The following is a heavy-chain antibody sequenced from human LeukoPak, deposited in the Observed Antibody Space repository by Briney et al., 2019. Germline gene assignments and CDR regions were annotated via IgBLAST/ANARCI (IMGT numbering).Heavy chain of an antibody. V-gene: IGHV3-23*01. D-gene: IGHD6-6*01. CDR2: ISGSGTNT. CDR3: AMASSSGRYFDY. CDR1: GFTFSSYS. Sequence: GGSLRLSCAASGFTFSSYSMNWVRQAPGKGLEWVSAISGSGTNTYYADSVKGRFTVSRDNSKNTLFLQMNSLRAEDTAVYYCAMASSSGRYFDYWGQGTLVTVSS. J-gene: IGHJ4*02.